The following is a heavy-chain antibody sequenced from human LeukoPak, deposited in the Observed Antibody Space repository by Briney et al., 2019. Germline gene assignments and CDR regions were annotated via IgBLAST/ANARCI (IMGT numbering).Heavy chain of an antibody. V-gene: IGHV1-69*13. Sequence: GASVKVSCKASGGTFSSYAISWVRQAPGQGLEWMGGIIPIFGTANYAQKFQGRVTITADESTSTAYMELNSLRAEDTAVYYCAAPYYDSSGYYYGWDYWGQGTLVTVSS. CDR1: GGTFSSYA. J-gene: IGHJ4*02. CDR3: AAPYYDSSGYYYGWDY. D-gene: IGHD3-22*01. CDR2: IIPIFGTA.